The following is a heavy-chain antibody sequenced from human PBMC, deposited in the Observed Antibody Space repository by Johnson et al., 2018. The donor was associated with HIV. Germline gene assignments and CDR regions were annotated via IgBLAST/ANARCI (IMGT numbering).Heavy chain of an antibody. CDR1: GFTFSSYA. D-gene: IGHD1-26*01. Sequence: QVQLVESGGGVVQPGRSLRLSCAASGFTFSSYAMHWVRQAPGKGLEWVAVISYDGSNKYSADSVKGRFTISRDNSKSTLYLQMNSLRPEDTAVYYCAKERRAPRAFDIWCQGTMVTVSS. J-gene: IGHJ3*02. CDR3: AKERRAPRAFDI. V-gene: IGHV3-30*04. CDR2: ISYDGSNK.